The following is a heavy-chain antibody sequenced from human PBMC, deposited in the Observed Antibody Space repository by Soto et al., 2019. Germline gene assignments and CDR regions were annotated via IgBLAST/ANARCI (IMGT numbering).Heavy chain of an antibody. V-gene: IGHV3-30*18. D-gene: IGHD2-2*01. J-gene: IGHJ4*02. CDR3: AKDLDIVVVPPAQLDY. CDR1: GFTFSSYG. Sequence: VQLVESGGGVVQPGRSLRLSCAASGFTFSSYGMHWVRQAPGKGLEWVAVISYDGSNKYYADSVKGRFTISRDNSKNTLYLQMNSLRAADTAVYYCAKDLDIVVVPPAQLDYWGQGTPVTVSS. CDR2: ISYDGSNK.